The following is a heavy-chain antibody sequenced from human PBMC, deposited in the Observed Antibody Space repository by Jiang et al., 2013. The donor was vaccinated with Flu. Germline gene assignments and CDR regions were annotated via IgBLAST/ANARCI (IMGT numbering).Heavy chain of an antibody. CDR3: ARLNRWSGMDV. D-gene: IGHD2-15*01. J-gene: IGHJ6*02. V-gene: IGHV4-61*07. CDR1: Y. Sequence: YWSWIRQPPGKGLEWIGHIYFTGKIKYNPSLKSRVTISLDTSENQLSLNMRSVTAADTAVYYCARLNRWSGMDVWGQGTTVTVSS. CDR2: IYFTGKI.